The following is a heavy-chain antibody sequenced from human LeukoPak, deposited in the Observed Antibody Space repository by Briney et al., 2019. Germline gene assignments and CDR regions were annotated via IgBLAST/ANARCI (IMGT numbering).Heavy chain of an antibody. D-gene: IGHD6-13*01. CDR3: ARDPPGIAASGTYY. J-gene: IGHJ4*02. V-gene: IGHV3-53*01. Sequence: GGSLRLSCAVSGFSVSNNNMNWVRQAPGKGLEWVSLIYSRGGTSYADSVKGRFTISRDSSKNTLFLQMNSLRVEDTAVYYCARDPPGIAASGTYYWGQGTLVTVSS. CDR1: GFSVSNNN. CDR2: IYSRGGT.